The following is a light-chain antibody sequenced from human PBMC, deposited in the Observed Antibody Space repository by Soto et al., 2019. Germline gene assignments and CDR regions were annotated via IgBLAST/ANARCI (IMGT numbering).Light chain of an antibody. CDR1: SSDVGGYNY. J-gene: IGLJ3*02. Sequence: QSALTQPASVSGSPGQSITISCTGTSSDVGGYNYVSWYQQHPGKAPKLVIYEVSNRPSGVSNRFSGSRSGNTATLTISGLHVGEEAEDYCRSYTSSSIHWVFGAGTK. V-gene: IGLV2-14*01. CDR2: EVS. CDR3: RSYTSSSIHWV.